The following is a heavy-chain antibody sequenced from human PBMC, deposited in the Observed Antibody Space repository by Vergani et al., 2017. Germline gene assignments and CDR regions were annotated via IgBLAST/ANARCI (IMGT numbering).Heavy chain of an antibody. Sequence: QVQLVQSGAEVKKPGASVKVSCKASGYTFTSYGISWVRQAPGKGLEWMGWISTYNGNTNYEQKLQGRVTMTTDTSTSTAYLELRSLRSDDTAVYYCARDPDIVVVPAAPYYYYYYGMDVWGQGTTVTVSS. CDR1: GYTFTSYG. CDR3: ARDPDIVVVPAAPYYYYYYGMDV. D-gene: IGHD2-2*01. V-gene: IGHV1-18*04. J-gene: IGHJ6*02. CDR2: ISTYNGNT.